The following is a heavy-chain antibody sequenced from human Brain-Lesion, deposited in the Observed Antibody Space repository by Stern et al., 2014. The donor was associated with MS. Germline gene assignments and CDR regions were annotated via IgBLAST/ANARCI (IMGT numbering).Heavy chain of an antibody. V-gene: IGHV4-39*01. CDR1: GGSISSSSYY. Sequence: QLQLQESGPGLVKPSETLSLTCTVSGGSISSSSYYWGWIRQPPGKGLEWIGRIYYRGSTYYNPSLKSPGTLSLGRSKNTFSLRLSSVTAADTAVYFCAKLWLGELPESPFDYWGQGTLVTVSS. J-gene: IGHJ4*02. D-gene: IGHD3-10*01. CDR2: IYYRGST. CDR3: AKLWLGELPESPFDY.